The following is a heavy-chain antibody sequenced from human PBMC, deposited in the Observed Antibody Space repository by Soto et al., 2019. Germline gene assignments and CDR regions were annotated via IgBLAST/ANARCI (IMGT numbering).Heavy chain of an antibody. D-gene: IGHD1-26*01. V-gene: IGHV3-23*01. CDR2: ISGSGGST. CDR3: PEEDGIRATVAVSAFLLNRSSDL. J-gene: IGHJ2*01. Sequence: PGKGLEWVSAISGSGGSTYYADSVKGRFTISRDNSKNTLYLQMNSLRAEDTAVFFFPEEDGIRATVAVSAFLLNRSSDL.